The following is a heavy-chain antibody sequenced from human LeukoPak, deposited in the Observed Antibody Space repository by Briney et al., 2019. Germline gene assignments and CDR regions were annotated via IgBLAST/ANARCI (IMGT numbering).Heavy chain of an antibody. CDR3: ARALAKAITIFGVVTHYYYGMDV. V-gene: IGHV4-34*01. Sequence: SETLSLTCAVYGGSFSGYYWSWIRQPPGKGLEWIGETNHSGSTNYNPSLKSRVTISVDTSKNQFSLKLSSVTAADTAVYYCARALAKAITIFGVVTHYYYGMDVWGQGTTVTVSS. D-gene: IGHD3-3*01. J-gene: IGHJ6*02. CDR2: TNHSGST. CDR1: GGSFSGYY.